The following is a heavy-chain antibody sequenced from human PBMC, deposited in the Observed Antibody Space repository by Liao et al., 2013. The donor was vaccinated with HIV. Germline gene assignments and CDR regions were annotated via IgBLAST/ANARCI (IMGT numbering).Heavy chain of an antibody. V-gene: IGHV4-61*02. CDR1: GGSISSGTYY. Sequence: QVQLQESGPGLVKPSQTLSLTCTVSGGSISSGTYYWSWIRQPAGKGLEWIGRVYTSGTTSSRPSLKSRVAMSVDTTKNQFSLTLHSVTAADTATYYCVRDRGSLGSWFDVWGQGARVFVSS. D-gene: IGHD7-27*01. CDR3: VRDRGSLGSWFDV. CDR2: VYTSGTT. J-gene: IGHJ5*02.